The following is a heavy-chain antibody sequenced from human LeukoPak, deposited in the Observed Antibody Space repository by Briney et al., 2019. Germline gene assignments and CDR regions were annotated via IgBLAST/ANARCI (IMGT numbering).Heavy chain of an antibody. D-gene: IGHD2-2*01. J-gene: IGHJ3*02. CDR3: ARGADCSSTSCYLGAFDI. V-gene: IGHV1-8*01. Sequence: ASVKVSCKASGYTFTSYDINWVRLATGQGLEWMGWMNPNSGNTGYAQKFQGRVTMTRNTSISTAYMELSSLRSEDTAVNYCARGADCSSTSCYLGAFDIWGQGTMVTVSS. CDR2: MNPNSGNT. CDR1: GYTFTSYD.